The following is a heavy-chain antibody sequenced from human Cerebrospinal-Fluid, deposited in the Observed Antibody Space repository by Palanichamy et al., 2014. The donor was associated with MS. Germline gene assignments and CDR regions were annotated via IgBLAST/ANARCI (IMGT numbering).Heavy chain of an antibody. CDR1: GNTFT. Sequence: QVHLVQSGAEVKKPGASVKVSCKASGNTFTITWVRQAPGQGLEWMGWISAYNGHTNYAQKLQGRVTMTTDTSRTTAYMELRSLRFDDTAVYYCARDSRGFADIWGQGTLATVFS. CDR2: ISAYNGHT. CDR3: ARDSRGFADI. J-gene: IGHJ4*02. V-gene: IGHV1-18*01.